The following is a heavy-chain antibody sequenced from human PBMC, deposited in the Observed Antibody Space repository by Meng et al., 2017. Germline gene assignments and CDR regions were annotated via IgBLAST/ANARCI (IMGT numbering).Heavy chain of an antibody. CDR1: GFTVSSYA. J-gene: IGHJ4*02. CDR3: ARGGTMVRGVIIPCDIHY. CDR2: ISSNGGST. D-gene: IGHD3-10*01. V-gene: IGHV3-64*01. Sequence: GGSLRLSRAVSGFTVSSYAMHWVRQAPGKGLEYDSAISSNGGSTYYANSVKGRFTISRDNSKNTLYLQMGSLRAEDMAVYYCARGGTMVRGVIIPCDIHYWGQGTLVTVSS.